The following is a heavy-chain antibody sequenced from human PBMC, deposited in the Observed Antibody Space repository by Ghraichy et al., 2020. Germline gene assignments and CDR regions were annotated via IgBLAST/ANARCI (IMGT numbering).Heavy chain of an antibody. Sequence: GGSLRLSCVGSGFTLSGYGMNWVRQSPGKGLEWVSYITSRGRNIFYADSVKGRFTISRDNAQNSLYLQMNSLSAEDAAVYYCTRDASLPGYSYGRPLYGMDVWGQGTTVTVTS. CDR1: GFTLSGYG. CDR2: ITSRGRNI. V-gene: IGHV3-48*01. CDR3: TRDASLPGYSYGRPLYGMDV. J-gene: IGHJ6*02. D-gene: IGHD5-18*01.